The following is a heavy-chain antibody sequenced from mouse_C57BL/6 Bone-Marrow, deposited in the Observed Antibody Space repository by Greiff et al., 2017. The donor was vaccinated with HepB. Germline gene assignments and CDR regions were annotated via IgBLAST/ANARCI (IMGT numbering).Heavy chain of an antibody. V-gene: IGHV5-6*01. CDR2: ISSGGSYT. CDR3: ARPKYAFAWFSY. CDR1: GFTFSSYG. D-gene: IGHD1-3*01. Sequence: EVQGVESGGDLVKPGGSLKLSCAASGFTFSSYGMSWVRQTPDKRLEWVATISSGGSYTYYPDSVKGRFTITRDNAKNTLYLQMSSLKSEDTAMYYCARPKYAFAWFSYWGQGTLVTVSA. J-gene: IGHJ3*01.